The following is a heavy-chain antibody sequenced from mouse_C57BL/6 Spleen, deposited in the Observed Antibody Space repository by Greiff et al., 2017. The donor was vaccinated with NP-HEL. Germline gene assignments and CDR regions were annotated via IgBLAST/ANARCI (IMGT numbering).Heavy chain of an antibody. D-gene: IGHD4-1*01. Sequence: EVQLQQSGPVLARPGASVKMSCKTSGYTFTSYWMNWVKQRPGQGLEWIGAIYPGNSDTSYNQKFKGKATLTVVKSTSTAYMQLHSLPSEDSAVFDRTTNGSDYWGQGTTVTVSS. CDR1: GYTFTSYW. CDR2: IYPGNSDT. J-gene: IGHJ2*01. CDR3: TTNGSDY. V-gene: IGHV1-5*01.